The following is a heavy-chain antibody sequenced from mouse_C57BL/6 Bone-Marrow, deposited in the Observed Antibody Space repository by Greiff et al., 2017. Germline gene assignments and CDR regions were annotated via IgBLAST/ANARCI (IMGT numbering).Heavy chain of an antibody. J-gene: IGHJ1*03. D-gene: IGHD1-1*01. CDR2: IRYKANGYTT. V-gene: IGHV7-3*01. CDR3: ARYRHYYDSSSNWYFDV. CDR1: GFTFTDYY. Sequence: EVQLVESGGGLVQPGGSLSLSCAASGFTFTDYYMTWVRQPPGKALEWLGFIRYKANGYTTEYCASVKGRFTISRDNSKSILYLQMNALRAEDSATYYCARYRHYYDSSSNWYFDVWGTGTTVTVSS.